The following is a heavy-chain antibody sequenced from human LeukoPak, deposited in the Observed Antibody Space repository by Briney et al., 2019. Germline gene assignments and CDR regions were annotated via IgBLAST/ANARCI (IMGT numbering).Heavy chain of an antibody. CDR2: IGTAGDP. CDR1: GFTFSSYD. D-gene: IGHD6-19*01. J-gene: IGHJ6*02. V-gene: IGHV3-13*05. Sequence: GGSLRLSCAASGFTFSSYDMHWVRQATGKGLEWVSAIGTAGDPYYQGSVKGRFTISRENAKNSLYLQMNSLRAGDTAVYYCARAGIAVAGPTENYYYYGMDVWGQGTTVTVSS. CDR3: ARAGIAVAGPTENYYYYGMDV.